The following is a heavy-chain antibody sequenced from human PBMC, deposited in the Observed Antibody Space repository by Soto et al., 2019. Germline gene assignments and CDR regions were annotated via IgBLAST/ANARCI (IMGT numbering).Heavy chain of an antibody. CDR1: GYTFTIYG. CDR2: ISPDNGNT. D-gene: IGHD5-12*01. V-gene: IGHV1-18*01. CDR3: ARALGYSGYAGMDV. Sequence: QVQLVQSGGEVKKPGASVKVSCKASGYTFTIYGINWVRQAPGQGLEWMGWISPDNGNTNYAQKLQGRVTMNTDTSTNTAYMELRSLRSDDTAVYYCARALGYSGYAGMDVWGPGTTVTVSS. J-gene: IGHJ6*02.